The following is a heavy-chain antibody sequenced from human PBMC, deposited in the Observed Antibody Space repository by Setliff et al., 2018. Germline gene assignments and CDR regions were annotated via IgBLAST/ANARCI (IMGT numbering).Heavy chain of an antibody. CDR3: ARDNSSSSGEVDY. Sequence: ASVKVSCKASGYTFTSYDINWVRQAPGQGLEWMGWISAYNGNTNYAQKLQGRVTMTRDTSTSTVYMELSSLRSEDTAVYYCARDNSSSSGEVDYWGQGTLVTVSS. V-gene: IGHV1-18*01. J-gene: IGHJ4*02. CDR2: ISAYNGNT. CDR1: GYTFTSYD. D-gene: IGHD6-6*01.